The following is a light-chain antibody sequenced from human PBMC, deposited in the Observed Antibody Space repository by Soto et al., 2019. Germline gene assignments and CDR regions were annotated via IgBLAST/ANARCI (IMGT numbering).Light chain of an antibody. CDR1: QDINNY. CDR2: DAS. Sequence: DIQLTQSPSSLSASVGDSVTITCQASQDINNYLNWYQQKPGQAPKLLIYDASDLEMGVPSRFSGSGSGTHFTLTISGLQPEDIATYYCQQFGDLTFIFGQGTRLEIK. V-gene: IGKV1-33*01. J-gene: IGKJ5*01. CDR3: QQFGDLTFI.